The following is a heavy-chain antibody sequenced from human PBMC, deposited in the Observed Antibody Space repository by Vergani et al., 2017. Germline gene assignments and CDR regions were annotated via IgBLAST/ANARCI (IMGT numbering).Heavy chain of an antibody. D-gene: IGHD4-11*01. J-gene: IGHJ4*02. CDR2: IYSGGST. CDR1: GFTFSSYA. Sequence: EVQLLESGGGLVQPGGSLRLSCAASGFTFSSYAMSWVRQAPGKGLEWVSVIYSGGSTYYADSVKGRFTISRDNSKNTLYLQMNSLRAEDTAVYYCAGEILYDYSNYVLSYWGQGTLVTVSS. V-gene: IGHV3-66*02. CDR3: AGEILYDYSNYVLSY.